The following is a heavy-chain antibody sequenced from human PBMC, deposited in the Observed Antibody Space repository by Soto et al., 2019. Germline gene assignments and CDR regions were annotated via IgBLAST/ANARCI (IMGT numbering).Heavy chain of an antibody. J-gene: IGHJ6*02. CDR3: ARDSVRDYLYYYYGMDV. Sequence: GGSLRLSCAASGFTFSSYTMNWVRQAPGRGLEWVSSIGTSSSYIYYADSVKGRFTTSRDNAKNSLFLQMNSLRADDTAVYYCARDSVRDYLYYYYGMDVWGQGTTVTVSS. CDR2: IGTSSSYI. CDR1: GFTFSSYT. V-gene: IGHV3-21*01. D-gene: IGHD4-17*01.